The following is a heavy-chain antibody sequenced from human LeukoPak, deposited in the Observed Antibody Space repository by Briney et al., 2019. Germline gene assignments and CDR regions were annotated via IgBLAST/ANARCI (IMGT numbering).Heavy chain of an antibody. CDR3: ARRYSVVTRAFDY. CDR1: GGSISSSSYY. Sequence: SETLSLTCTVPGGSISSSSYYWGWIRQPPGKGLEWIGSIYYSGSTYYNPSLKSRVTISVDTSKNQFSLKLSSVTAADTAVYYCARRYSVVTRAFDYWGQGTLVTVSS. V-gene: IGHV4-39*01. D-gene: IGHD3-22*01. J-gene: IGHJ4*02. CDR2: IYYSGST.